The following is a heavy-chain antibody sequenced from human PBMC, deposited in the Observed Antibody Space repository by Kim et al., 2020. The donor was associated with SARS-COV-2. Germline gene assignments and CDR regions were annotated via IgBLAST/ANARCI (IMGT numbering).Heavy chain of an antibody. Sequence: AQNFQGRVTMTEDTSTDTAYMELSSLRSEDTAVYYCATYPYYGSGSYYRYWGQGTLVTVSS. D-gene: IGHD3-10*01. V-gene: IGHV1-24*01. CDR3: ATYPYYGSGSYYRY. J-gene: IGHJ4*02.